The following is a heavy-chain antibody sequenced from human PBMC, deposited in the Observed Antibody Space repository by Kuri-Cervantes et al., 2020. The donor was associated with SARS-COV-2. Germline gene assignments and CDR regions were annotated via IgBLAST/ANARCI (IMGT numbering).Heavy chain of an antibody. Sequence: GESLKISCAASGFMFSNYAMGWVRQAPGRGLEWVSSIYGSGERTYYADSVKGRFTVSRDNLRNTLYLEMNSLRAEDTALYFCAKDGYNWGDYFDYWGQGTLVTVSS. J-gene: IGHJ4*02. CDR2: IYGSGERT. CDR3: AKDGYNWGDYFDY. CDR1: GFMFSNYA. D-gene: IGHD1-1*01. V-gene: IGHV3-23*01.